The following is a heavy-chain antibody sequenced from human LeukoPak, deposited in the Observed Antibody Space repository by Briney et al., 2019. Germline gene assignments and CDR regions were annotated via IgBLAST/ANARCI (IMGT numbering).Heavy chain of an antibody. CDR1: GFTFTGFW. J-gene: IGHJ4*02. CDR3: TRELGGDRDY. D-gene: IGHD2-21*02. V-gene: IGHV3-74*01. Sequence: GGSLRLSCAASGFTFTGFWMHWVRQVPGKGLEWVSRITPDGDGSTYAASVKGRFTISRDNAKNTLYLQMDSLRAEDTAVYYCTRELGGDRDYWGQGTLVTVSS. CDR2: ITPDGDGS.